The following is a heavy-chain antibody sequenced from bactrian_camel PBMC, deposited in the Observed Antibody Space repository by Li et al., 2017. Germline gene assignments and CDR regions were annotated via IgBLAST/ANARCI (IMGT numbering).Heavy chain of an antibody. CDR1: GFSFSMYW. Sequence: HVQLVESGGGLVQPGGSLRLSCAASGFSFSMYWMYWVRQAPGKGLEWVSIIYTDGSNEYADSVKGRFTVSRDNARNTLYLQLNSLKPEDTAMYYCAARWPGFRCYLSRQHEYNYWGQGTQVTVS. D-gene: IGHD3*01. J-gene: IGHJ4*01. V-gene: IGHV3S6*01. CDR3: AARWPGFRCYLSRQHEYNY. CDR2: IYTDGSN.